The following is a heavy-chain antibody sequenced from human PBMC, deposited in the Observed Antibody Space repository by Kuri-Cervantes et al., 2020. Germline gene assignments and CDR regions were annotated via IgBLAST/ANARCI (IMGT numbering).Heavy chain of an antibody. Sequence: GESLKISCAASGFTFEDYGMSWVRQAPGKGLEWVSGINWNGGSTGYADSVKGRFTISRDNAKNSLYLQMNSVRAEDAAVYYCAKGWGYCSSASCYGEYYYYMDVWGKGTTVTVSS. J-gene: IGHJ6*03. V-gene: IGHV3-20*04. CDR1: GFTFEDYG. CDR2: INWNGGST. CDR3: AKGWGYCSSASCYGEYYYYMDV. D-gene: IGHD2-2*01.